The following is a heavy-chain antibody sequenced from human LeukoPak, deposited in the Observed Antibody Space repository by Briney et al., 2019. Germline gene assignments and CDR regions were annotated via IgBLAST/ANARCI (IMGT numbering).Heavy chain of an antibody. Sequence: GASVKVSCKASGYTFTTYGISWVRQAPGQGLEWMGWISAYNGNTNYAQKLQGRVTMTTGTSTSTAYMELRSLRSDDTAVYYCARMEYYYDSSGYYYAGAFDIWGQGTMVTVSS. CDR2: ISAYNGNT. D-gene: IGHD3-22*01. CDR3: ARMEYYYDSSGYYYAGAFDI. CDR1: GYTFTTYG. J-gene: IGHJ3*02. V-gene: IGHV1-18*01.